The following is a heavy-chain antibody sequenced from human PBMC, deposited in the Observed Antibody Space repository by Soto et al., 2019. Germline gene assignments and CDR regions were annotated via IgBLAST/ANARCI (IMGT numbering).Heavy chain of an antibody. V-gene: IGHV1-69*13. D-gene: IGHD2-2*01. J-gene: IGHJ5*02. Sequence: SVKVSCKASAGTFSSYAISWVRQAPGHGLEWMGGIIPIFGTANYAQKFQGRVTITADESTSTAYMELSSLRSEDTAVYYCARDRGCSSTSCFPGWFDPWGQGTLVSVSS. CDR3: ARDRGCSSTSCFPGWFDP. CDR1: AGTFSSYA. CDR2: IIPIFGTA.